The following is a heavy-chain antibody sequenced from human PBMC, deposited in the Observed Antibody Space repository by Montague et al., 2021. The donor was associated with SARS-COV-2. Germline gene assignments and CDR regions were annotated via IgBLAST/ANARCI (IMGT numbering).Heavy chain of an antibody. CDR1: GGSFSDYH. CDR3: ARDQTVLEWIWYGMDV. CDR2: INHSGNT. J-gene: IGHJ6*02. V-gene: IGHV4-34*01. Sequence: SETLSLTCAVYGGSFSDYHWSWIRQPPGQGLEWIGEINHSGNTNYNPSLKSRVTISRDTSKSQFSLKLSSVTAADAAVYYCARDQTVLEWIWYGMDVWGPGTPVTGSS. D-gene: IGHD3-3*01.